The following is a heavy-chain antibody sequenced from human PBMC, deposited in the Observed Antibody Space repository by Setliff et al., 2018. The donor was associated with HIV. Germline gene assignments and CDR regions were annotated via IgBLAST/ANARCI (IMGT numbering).Heavy chain of an antibody. Sequence: ASVKVSCKASNYTFTNYAITWVRQAPGQRPEWMGWISAYEDDTKYAQKFHNRLSMTADTSTTTAYMDLRGLTSDDTGVYYCARVGLSAVPFPTVYWGQGTLVTVAS. CDR2: ISAYEDDT. J-gene: IGHJ4*02. CDR3: ARVGLSAVPFPTVY. V-gene: IGHV1-18*01. CDR1: NYTFTNYA. D-gene: IGHD4-4*01.